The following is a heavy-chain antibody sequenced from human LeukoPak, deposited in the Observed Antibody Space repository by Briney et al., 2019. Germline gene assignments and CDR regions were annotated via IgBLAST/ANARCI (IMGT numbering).Heavy chain of an antibody. CDR2: ISGDGEST. D-gene: IGHD2-2*01. J-gene: IGHJ4*02. Sequence: PGGSLRLSCAASGVTLRNYAMTWIRQAPGKGLRWVSVISGDGESTYYADSVRSRFTISRDNSKNTMYLLMNNLRAEDTAIYYCAKDRDCSSTGCYVFANWGQGTLVTVSS. V-gene: IGHV3-23*01. CDR1: GVTLRNYA. CDR3: AKDRDCSSTGCYVFAN.